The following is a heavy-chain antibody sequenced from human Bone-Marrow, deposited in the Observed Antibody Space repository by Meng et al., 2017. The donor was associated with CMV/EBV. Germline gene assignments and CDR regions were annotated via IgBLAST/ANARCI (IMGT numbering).Heavy chain of an antibody. CDR2: IIPIIDKA. D-gene: IGHD3-10*01. CDR3: ASAMVRTVTTYYYYLYGLAV. V-gene: IGHV1-69*10. CDR1: GGTFSSYA. J-gene: IGHJ6*02. Sequence: SVKVSCKASGGTFSSYAFSWVRQAPGQGLEWMGGIIPIIDKAHYAQKFQGTVTITADKSTSTAYMELSSLKSEDTAVYYCASAMVRTVTTYYYYLYGLAVWGPGNTVTGAS.